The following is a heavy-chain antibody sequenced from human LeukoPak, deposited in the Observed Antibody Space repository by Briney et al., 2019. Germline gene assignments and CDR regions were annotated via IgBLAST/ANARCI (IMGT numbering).Heavy chain of an antibody. Sequence: SETLSLTCTVSGYSISTSYYWGWIRQPPGKGLEGIGSIYHSGNTYYNPSLKSRVTISVDTSKNQFSLKLNSVTAADTAVYYCARAGYGDSDFDYWGQGTLVTVSS. CDR2: IYHSGNT. J-gene: IGHJ4*02. D-gene: IGHD4-17*01. CDR1: GYSISTSYY. CDR3: ARAGYGDSDFDY. V-gene: IGHV4-38-2*02.